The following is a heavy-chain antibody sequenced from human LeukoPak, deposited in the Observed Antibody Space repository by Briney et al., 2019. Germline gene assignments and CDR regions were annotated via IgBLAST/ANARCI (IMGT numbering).Heavy chain of an antibody. CDR1: GFTFSSYD. CDR2: IGTAGDT. D-gene: IGHD6-13*01. CDR3: ARGLAAAGSPRRYYYGMDV. Sequence: PGGSLRLSCAAPGFTFSSYDMHWVRQATGKGLEWVSAIGTAGDTYYPGSVKGRFTISRENAKSSLYLQMNSLRAEDTAVYYCARGLAAAGSPRRYYYGMDVWGQGTTVTVSS. J-gene: IGHJ6*02. V-gene: IGHV3-13*01.